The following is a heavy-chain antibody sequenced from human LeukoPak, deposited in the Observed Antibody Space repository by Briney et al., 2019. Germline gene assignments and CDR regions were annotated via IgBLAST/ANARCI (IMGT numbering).Heavy chain of an antibody. D-gene: IGHD3-10*01. CDR1: GLTFSSYA. CDR2: ISGSGGSI. Sequence: PGGSLRLSCAASGLTFSSYAMSWVRQAPGKGLEWASVISGSGGSIYYADSVKGRFTISRDNSKNTLYLQMNSLRAEDTAVYYCAKDMVRGATSWFDPWGQGTLVTVSS. J-gene: IGHJ5*02. V-gene: IGHV3-23*01. CDR3: AKDMVRGATSWFDP.